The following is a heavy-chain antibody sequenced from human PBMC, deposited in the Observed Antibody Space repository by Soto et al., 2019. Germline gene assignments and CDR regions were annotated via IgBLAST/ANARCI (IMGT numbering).Heavy chain of an antibody. D-gene: IGHD6-6*01. CDR3: ARQERQLVFDY. CDR1: GGSISSSSYY. J-gene: IGHJ4*02. CDR2: IYYSGST. Sequence: SETLSLTCTVSGGSISSSSYYWGWIRQPPGKGLEWIGRIYYSGSTYYNPSLKRRVTLSVHTSNIQFSLKLSFVTAADPAVYYCARQERQLVFDYWGEGTLVTVSS. V-gene: IGHV4-39*01.